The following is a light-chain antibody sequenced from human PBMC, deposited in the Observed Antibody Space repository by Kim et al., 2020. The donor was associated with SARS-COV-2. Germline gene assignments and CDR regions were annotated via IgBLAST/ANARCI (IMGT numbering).Light chain of an antibody. CDR3: QQDGSSLYT. J-gene: IGKJ2*01. V-gene: IGKV3-20*01. Sequence: SAPGERATISCRASQSVSSSFLAWDQQKPGQAPRLLIDGASSRATGIPDRFSGSGSGTDFTLTISRLEPEEFVVYYCQQDGSSLYTVGQGTKLEI. CDR1: QSVSSSF. CDR2: GAS.